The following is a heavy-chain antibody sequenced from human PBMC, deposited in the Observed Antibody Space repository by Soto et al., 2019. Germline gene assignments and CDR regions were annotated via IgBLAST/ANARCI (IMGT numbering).Heavy chain of an antibody. CDR2: ISGSGGST. CDR3: AKDLYSSGWSYYFDY. CDR1: GFTFSGYA. Sequence: GGSLRLSCAASGFTFSGYAMSWVRQAPGKGLEWVSAISGSGGSTYYADSVKGRFTISRDNSKNTLYLQMNSLRAEDTAVYYCAKDLYSSGWSYYFDYWGQGTLVTVSS. V-gene: IGHV3-23*01. J-gene: IGHJ4*02. D-gene: IGHD6-19*01.